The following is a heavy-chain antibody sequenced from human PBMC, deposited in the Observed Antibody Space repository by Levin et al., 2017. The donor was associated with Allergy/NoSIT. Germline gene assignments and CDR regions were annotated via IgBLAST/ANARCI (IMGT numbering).Heavy chain of an antibody. V-gene: IGHV4-59*01. J-gene: IGHJ4*02. CDR1: GGSMSNFY. CDR3: AGVSSVVAVDF. CDR2: IHDRGTT. D-gene: IGHD2-15*01. Sequence: PSETLSLTCTVSGGSMSNFYWTWIRQPPGKGLEWIGYIHDRGTTNYNSSLKSRLTMSLDTSKSQFSLNLNSVTAADTAVYYCAGVSSVVAVDFWGRGTLVTVSS.